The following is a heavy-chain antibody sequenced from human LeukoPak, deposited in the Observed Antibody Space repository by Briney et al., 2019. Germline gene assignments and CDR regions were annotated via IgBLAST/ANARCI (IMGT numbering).Heavy chain of an antibody. CDR3: AREQVTLVRGLDDAFDI. CDR1: GYTFISYY. V-gene: IGHV1-46*01. Sequence: WASVKVSCKASGYTFISYYMHWVRQAPGQGLEWMGIINPSGGSTRYAQKFQGRVTMTRDTSTSTVYMGLSSLRSEDTAVYYCAREQVTLVRGLDDAFDIWGHGTMVTVSS. CDR2: INPSGGST. J-gene: IGHJ3*02. D-gene: IGHD3-10*01.